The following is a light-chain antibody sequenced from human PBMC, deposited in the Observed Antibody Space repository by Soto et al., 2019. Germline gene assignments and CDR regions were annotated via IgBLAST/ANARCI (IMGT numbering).Light chain of an antibody. CDR3: CSYGGSRPYV. Sequence: QSVLTQPASVSGSPGQSITISCTGTDNDIGTYNLVSWYQQCPGTAPKVIIFDVSNRPSGVSSRFSGSKSGSTASLTISALQAEDEADYFCCSYGGSRPYVFGTGTKAPS. CDR1: DNDIGTYNL. V-gene: IGLV2-23*02. CDR2: DVS. J-gene: IGLJ1*01.